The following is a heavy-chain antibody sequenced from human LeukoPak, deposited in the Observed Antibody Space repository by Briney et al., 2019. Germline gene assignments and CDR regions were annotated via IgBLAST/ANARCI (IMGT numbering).Heavy chain of an antibody. CDR1: GGSIRSYY. V-gene: IGHV4-59*08. J-gene: IGHJ3*02. CDR2: IYYSGST. CDR3: ARHAALLPPDAFDI. D-gene: IGHD2-15*01. Sequence: PSETLSLTCTVSGGSIRSYYWSWIRQPPGKGLEWIGYIYYSGSTNYNPSLKSRVTISVDTSKNQFSLKLSSVTAADTAVYYCARHAALLPPDAFDIWGQGTMVTVSS.